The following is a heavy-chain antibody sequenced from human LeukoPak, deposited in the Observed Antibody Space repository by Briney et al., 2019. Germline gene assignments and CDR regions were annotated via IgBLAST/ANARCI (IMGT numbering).Heavy chain of an antibody. J-gene: IGHJ6*03. CDR1: GYTFTSYD. V-gene: IGHV1-18*01. CDR3: ARDSLPYSSGYPTSHYYYYMDV. Sequence: GASVKVSCKASGYTFTSYDINWVRQAPGEGLEWMGWISAYNGNIKYAQKFQGRVTMTTDTSTSTAYMELRSLRSDDTAVYYCARDSLPYSSGYPTSHYYYYMDVWGKGTTVTISS. D-gene: IGHD3-9*01. CDR2: ISAYNGNI.